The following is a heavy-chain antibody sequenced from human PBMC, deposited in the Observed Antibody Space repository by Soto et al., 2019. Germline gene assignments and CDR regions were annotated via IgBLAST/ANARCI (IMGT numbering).Heavy chain of an antibody. D-gene: IGHD2-2*01. V-gene: IGHV2-26*01. CDR2: IYSNGGK. CDR1: GFSLNSAGMG. J-gene: IGHJ5*02. Sequence: SGPTLVNPTETLTLTCTVSGFSLNSAGMGVSWIRQPPGKALEWLAHIYSNGGKSYRTSLKNRLTISKDASKSLVVLTMNNMDPLDTDQYFGTRSISLPADGDNWFDPWGQGTPVTVAS. CDR3: TRSISLPADGDNWFDP.